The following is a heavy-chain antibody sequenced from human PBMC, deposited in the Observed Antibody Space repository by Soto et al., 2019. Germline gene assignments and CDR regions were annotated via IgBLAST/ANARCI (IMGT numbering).Heavy chain of an antibody. CDR2: ISGSGGST. CDR1: GFTFSSYA. J-gene: IGHJ4*02. CDR3: AKDKAQYGSGSYYNY. V-gene: IGHV3-23*01. Sequence: GGSLRLSCAASGFTFSSYAMSWVRQAPGKGLEWVSAISGSGGSTYYADSVKGRFTISRDNSKNTLYLQMNSLRAEDTAVYYCAKDKAQYGSGSYYNYWGQGTLVTVSS. D-gene: IGHD3-10*01.